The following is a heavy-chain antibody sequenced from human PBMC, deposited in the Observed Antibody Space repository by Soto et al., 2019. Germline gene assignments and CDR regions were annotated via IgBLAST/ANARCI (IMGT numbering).Heavy chain of an antibody. J-gene: IGHJ6*02. CDR1: GGTFSSYA. CDR3: ARDSLIAAGDYYYGMDV. Sequence: ASVKVSCKASGGTFSSYAISWVLQAPGQGLEWMGGIIPIFGTANYAQKFQGRVTITADESTSTAYMELSSLRSEDTAVYYCARDSLIAAGDYYYGMDVWGQETTVTVSS. CDR2: IIPIFGTA. V-gene: IGHV1-69*13. D-gene: IGHD6-6*01.